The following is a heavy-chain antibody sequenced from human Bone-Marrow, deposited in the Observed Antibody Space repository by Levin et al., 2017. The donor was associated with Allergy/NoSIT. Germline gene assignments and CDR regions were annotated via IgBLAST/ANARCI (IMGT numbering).Heavy chain of an antibody. D-gene: IGHD4-11*01. Sequence: GGSLRLSCTASGFTFGDYAMSWFRQAPGKGLEWVGFIRSKAYGGTTEYAASVKGRFTISRDDSKSIAYLQMNSLKTEDTAVYHCTLPPAYSNPSYYYYDYMDVWGKGTTVTVSS. CDR2: IRSKAYGGTT. V-gene: IGHV3-49*03. CDR3: TLPPAYSNPSYYYYDYMDV. CDR1: GFTFGDYA. J-gene: IGHJ6*03.